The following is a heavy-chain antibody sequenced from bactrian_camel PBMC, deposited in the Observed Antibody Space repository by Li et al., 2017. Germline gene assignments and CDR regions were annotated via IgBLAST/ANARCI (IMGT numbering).Heavy chain of an antibody. V-gene: IGHV3-3*01. CDR2: SSFGDVT. Sequence: HVQLVESGGGSVQAGGSLALSCVPSGLSVEDWCMAWLRQAPGKEREVVAASSFGDVTYYSEAVKGRFTIFRDNAKNTVSLYTRELRPEDTGNYFCAAKPAERGCGVDTWYRPDDYVYWGQGTQVTVS. CDR3: AAKPAERGCGVDTWYRPDDYVY. CDR1: GLSVEDWC. D-gene: IGHD6*01. J-gene: IGHJ4*01.